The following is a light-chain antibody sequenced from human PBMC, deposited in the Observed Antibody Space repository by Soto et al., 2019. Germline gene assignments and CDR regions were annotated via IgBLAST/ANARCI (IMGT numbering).Light chain of an antibody. J-gene: IGKJ3*01. CDR1: QAISGW. Sequence: DIQMTQSPTSVSASVGDRVTITCRASQAISGWLAWYQQKPGKAPNLLIYAASHLHSGVPSRFSGSGSGTDFTLPISSLQPEDFATYFCQQANSFPFTFGPGTKVDMK. CDR3: QQANSFPFT. V-gene: IGKV1-12*01. CDR2: AAS.